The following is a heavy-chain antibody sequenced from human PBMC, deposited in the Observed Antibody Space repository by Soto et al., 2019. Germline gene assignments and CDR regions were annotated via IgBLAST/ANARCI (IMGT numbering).Heavy chain of an antibody. D-gene: IGHD1-7*01. CDR1: GGSFSGYY. CDR2: INHSGST. CDR3: ARKSGWNYGRGGWFDP. Sequence: PSETLSLTCAVYGGSFSGYYWSWIRQPPGKGLEWIGEINHSGSTNYNPSLKSRVTISVDTSKNQFSLKLSSVTAVDTAVYYCARKSGWNYGRGGWFDPWGQGTLVTVSS. J-gene: IGHJ5*02. V-gene: IGHV4-34*01.